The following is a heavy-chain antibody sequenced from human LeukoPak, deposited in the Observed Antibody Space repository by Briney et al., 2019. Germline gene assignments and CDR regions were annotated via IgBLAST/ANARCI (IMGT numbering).Heavy chain of an antibody. D-gene: IGHD6-19*01. Sequence: GESLKISCQASGYSFTTYWIALVRQMPGKGLEWMGIIYPGDSDARYSPSFQGQVTFSADKSISTAYLQWSSLKASDTAMYFCARRDIAVAGSIDYWGQGTLVTVSS. CDR2: IYPGDSDA. V-gene: IGHV5-51*01. CDR3: ARRDIAVAGSIDY. CDR1: GYSFTTYW. J-gene: IGHJ4*02.